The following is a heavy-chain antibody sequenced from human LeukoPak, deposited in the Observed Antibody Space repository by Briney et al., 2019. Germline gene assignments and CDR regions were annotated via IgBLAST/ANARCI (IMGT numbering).Heavy chain of an antibody. CDR1: GYTLTSFG. D-gene: IGHD1-26*01. CDR3: ALSGSYAPFDY. J-gene: IGHJ4*02. V-gene: IGHV1-18*01. CDR2: ISAYNGNT. Sequence: GASVKVCCKASGYTLTSFGTSWVRQAPGPGLDWMGWISAYNGNTNYAQKLQGRVTMTTDTSTSTAYMELRSLRSDDTAVYYCALSGSYAPFDYWGQGALVTVSS.